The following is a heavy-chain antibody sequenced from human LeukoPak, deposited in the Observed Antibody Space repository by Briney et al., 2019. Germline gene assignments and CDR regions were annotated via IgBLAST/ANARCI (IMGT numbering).Heavy chain of an antibody. CDR1: GFTFSSYS. CDR3: ARGSEWELLSCDY. J-gene: IGHJ4*02. D-gene: IGHD1-26*01. V-gene: IGHV3-21*06. CDR2: ISSSSSYI. Sequence: GGSLGLSCAASGFTFSSYSMNWVRQAPGKGLEWVSSISSSSSYIYYADSVKGRFTISRDNAKNSLYLQMNSLRAEDTAVYYCARGSEWELLSCDYWGQGTLVTVSS.